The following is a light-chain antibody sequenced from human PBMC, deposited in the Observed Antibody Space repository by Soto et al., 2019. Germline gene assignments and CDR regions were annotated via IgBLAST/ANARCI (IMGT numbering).Light chain of an antibody. CDR3: QQYEMYSVN. Sequence: DIQMTQSPSTLSASVGDRVTITCRASQCISSWLAWYQQKPGKAPNLLIYKASSLESGVPSRFSGSGSGTEFTLAINSLQDDDVQTYFCQQYEMYSVNFGKGTRLEIK. CDR2: KAS. J-gene: IGKJ5*01. V-gene: IGKV1-5*03. CDR1: QCISSW.